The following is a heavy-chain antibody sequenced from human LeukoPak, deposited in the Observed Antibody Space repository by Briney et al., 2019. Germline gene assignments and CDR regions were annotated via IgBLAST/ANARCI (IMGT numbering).Heavy chain of an antibody. CDR1: GFTFSSYS. Sequence: GGSLRLSCAASGFTFSSYSMNWVRQAPGKGLECVSSISSSSSYIYYADSVKGRFTISRDNAKNSLYLQMNSLRAEDTAVYYCARPKNVDTAMAIGYWGQGTLVTVSS. D-gene: IGHD5-18*01. V-gene: IGHV3-21*01. CDR2: ISSSSSYI. CDR3: ARPKNVDTAMAIGY. J-gene: IGHJ4*02.